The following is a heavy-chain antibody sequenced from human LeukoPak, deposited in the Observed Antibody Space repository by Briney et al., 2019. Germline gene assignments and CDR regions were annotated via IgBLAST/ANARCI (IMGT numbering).Heavy chain of an antibody. CDR1: GFTFSSYS. D-gene: IGHD5-18*01. J-gene: IGHJ4*02. CDR2: INSDGSST. Sequence: PGGSLRLSCAASGFTFSSYSMHWVRQAPGKGLVWVSRINSDGSSTSYADSVKGRFTISRDNAKNTLYLQMNSLRAEDTAVYYCARGYSYGKYYFDYWGQGTLVTVSS. CDR3: ARGYSYGKYYFDY. V-gene: IGHV3-74*01.